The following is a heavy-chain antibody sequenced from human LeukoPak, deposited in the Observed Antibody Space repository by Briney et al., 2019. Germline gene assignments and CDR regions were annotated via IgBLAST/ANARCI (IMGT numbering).Heavy chain of an antibody. V-gene: IGHV4-61*08. CDR1: GGSISSGGYY. CDR3: ARASYDFWSGYYTGILDY. Sequence: PSQTLSLTCTVSGGSISSGGYYWSWIRQPPGKGLEWIGYIYYSGSTNYNPSLKSRVTISVDTSKNQFSLKLSSVTAADTAVYYCARASYDFWSGYYTGILDYWGQGTLVTVSS. D-gene: IGHD3-3*01. CDR2: IYYSGST. J-gene: IGHJ4*02.